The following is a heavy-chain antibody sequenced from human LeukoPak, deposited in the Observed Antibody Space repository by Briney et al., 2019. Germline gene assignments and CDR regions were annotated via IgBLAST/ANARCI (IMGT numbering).Heavy chain of an antibody. Sequence: SETLSLTCTVSGGSISSYYWSWIRQPPGKGLEWIGYIYYSGSTNYNPSLKSRVTISVDTSKNQFSLKLSSVTAADTAVYYCARTRWDFWSGYRDWFDPWGQGTLVTVSS. D-gene: IGHD3-3*01. CDR3: ARTRWDFWSGYRDWFDP. CDR1: GGSISSYY. CDR2: IYYSGST. J-gene: IGHJ5*02. V-gene: IGHV4-59*01.